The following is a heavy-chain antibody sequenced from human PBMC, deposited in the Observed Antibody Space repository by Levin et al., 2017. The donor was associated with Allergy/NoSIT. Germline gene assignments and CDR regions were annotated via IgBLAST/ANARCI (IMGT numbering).Heavy chain of an antibody. D-gene: IGHD3-10*01. CDR2: INSDVNSA. Sequence: GESLKISCAASGFTFSSYWMHWVRQVPGKGLVWVSRINSDVNSASYADSVKGRFTISRDNAKNTLYLHMNSLSAEDTAVYYCAREYYWGSLTWGQGTLVTVSS. CDR1: GFTFSSYW. V-gene: IGHV3-74*01. CDR3: AREYYWGSLT. J-gene: IGHJ5*02.